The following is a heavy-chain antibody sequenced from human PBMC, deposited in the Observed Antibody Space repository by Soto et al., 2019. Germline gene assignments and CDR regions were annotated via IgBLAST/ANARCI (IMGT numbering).Heavy chain of an antibody. V-gene: IGHV4-39*01. CDR2: IYNTGST. D-gene: IGHD3-16*01. Sequence: QLQLQESGPGLVKPSETLSLTCTVSGGSINSGTYYWGWIRQPPGKGLEWIGSIYNTGSTYYSPSLKSRVTVSIDTPNNRFALRLSSVTAADTAVYSCVKHGVQYHMDVWGRGTPVTVSS. J-gene: IGHJ6*03. CDR1: GGSINSGTYY. CDR3: VKHGVQYHMDV.